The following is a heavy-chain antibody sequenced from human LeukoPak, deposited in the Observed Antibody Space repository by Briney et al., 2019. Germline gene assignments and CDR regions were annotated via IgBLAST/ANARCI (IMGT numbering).Heavy chain of an antibody. D-gene: IGHD2-15*01. Sequence: SETLSLTCAVYGGSFSGYYWSWIRQPPGKRLEWIGEINHSGSTNYNPSLKSRVTISVDTSKNQFSLKLSSVTAADTAVYYCATGLGYCSGGSCYVPGYYFDYWGQGTLVTVSS. J-gene: IGHJ4*02. CDR3: ATGLGYCSGGSCYVPGYYFDY. V-gene: IGHV4-34*01. CDR2: INHSGST. CDR1: GGSFSGYY.